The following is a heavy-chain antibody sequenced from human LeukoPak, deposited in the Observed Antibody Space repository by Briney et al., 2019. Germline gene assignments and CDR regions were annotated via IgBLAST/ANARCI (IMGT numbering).Heavy chain of an antibody. J-gene: IGHJ4*02. V-gene: IGHV1-69*13. D-gene: IGHD6-13*01. CDR2: IIPISGTA. Sequence: SVKVSCKASGGTFNNHAISWVRQAPGQGLEWMGVIIPISGTANYAQKFQGRVTITADESTSTVYMELSSLTSEDTAVYYCARWAGESSSWYPALFDYWGQGILVTVSS. CDR3: ARWAGESSSWYPALFDY. CDR1: GGTFNNHA.